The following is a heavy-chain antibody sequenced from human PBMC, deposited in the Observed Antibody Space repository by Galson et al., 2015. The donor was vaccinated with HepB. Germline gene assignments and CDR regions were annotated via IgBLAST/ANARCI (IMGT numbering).Heavy chain of an antibody. D-gene: IGHD3-16*02. CDR2: IRYDGSNK. V-gene: IGHV3-30*02. CDR1: GFTFSSYG. Sequence: SLRLSCAASGFTFSSYGMHWVRQAPGKGLEWVAFIRYDGSNKYYADSVKGRFTISRDNSKNTLYLQMNSLRAEDTAVYYCAKDRRGYYDYVWGSYRYFRNWFDPWGQGTLVTVSS. J-gene: IGHJ5*02. CDR3: AKDRRGYYDYVWGSYRYFRNWFDP.